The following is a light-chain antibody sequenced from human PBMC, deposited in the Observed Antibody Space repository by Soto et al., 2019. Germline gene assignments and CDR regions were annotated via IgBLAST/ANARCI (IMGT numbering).Light chain of an antibody. CDR1: QSLSSNS. CDR3: QQYGTSPT. CDR2: GAS. J-gene: IGKJ4*01. V-gene: IGKV3-20*01. Sequence: EIVLTQSPGTLSLSPGDRATLSCRASQSLSSNSLAWYQQKPGQAPRLLIYGASSRATGIPDRFSGSGSGTDFTLTIRRLEPEDFAVYYCQQYGTSPTFGGGTKVDIK.